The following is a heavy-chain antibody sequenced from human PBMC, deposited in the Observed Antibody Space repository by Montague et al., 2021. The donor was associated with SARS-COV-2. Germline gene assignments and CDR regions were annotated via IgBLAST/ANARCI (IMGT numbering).Heavy chain of an antibody. D-gene: IGHD3-22*01. CDR2: IYYSGRT. J-gene: IGHJ4*02. CDR1: GGSISSYY. Sequence: SETLSLTCTVSGGSISSYYWNWIRQPPGKGLEWIGYIYYSGRTNYNPSPKSRVTISVDTSKNQFSLKPSSVTAADTAVYYCARGGGSGYRYYFDYWGQGSLVTVSS. V-gene: IGHV4-59*01. CDR3: ARGGGSGYRYYFDY.